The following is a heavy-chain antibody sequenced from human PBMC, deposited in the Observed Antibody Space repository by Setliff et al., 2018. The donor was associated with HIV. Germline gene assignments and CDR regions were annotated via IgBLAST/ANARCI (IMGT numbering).Heavy chain of an antibody. J-gene: IGHJ3*02. D-gene: IGHD4-4*01. Sequence: GASVKVSCKASGDTFSSYTISWVRQAPGQGLEWMGGLIPIFGTANYAQKLQGRVTMTTDTSTSTAYMELRSLRSDDTAVYYCAREGYSVDAFDIWGQGTMVTVSS. CDR2: LIPIFGTA. CDR3: AREGYSVDAFDI. V-gene: IGHV1-69*05. CDR1: GDTFSSYT.